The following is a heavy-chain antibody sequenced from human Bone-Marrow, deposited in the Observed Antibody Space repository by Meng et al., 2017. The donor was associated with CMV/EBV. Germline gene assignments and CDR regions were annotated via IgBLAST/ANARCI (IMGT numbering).Heavy chain of an antibody. J-gene: IGHJ6*02. CDR2: IGTAGDT. CDR1: GFTFTSYD. CDR3: ARDVIVVVPAAIEVYYYGMDV. D-gene: IGHD2-2*02. Sequence: GESLKISCAASGFTFTSYDMHWVRQATGKGLEWVSAIGTAGDTYYPGSVKGRFTISRENAKNSLYLQMNSLRAGDTAVYYCARDVIVVVPAAIEVYYYGMDVWGQGTTVTVPS. V-gene: IGHV3-13*01.